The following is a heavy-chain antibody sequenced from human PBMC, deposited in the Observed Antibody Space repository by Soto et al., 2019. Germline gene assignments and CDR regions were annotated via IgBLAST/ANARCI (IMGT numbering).Heavy chain of an antibody. D-gene: IGHD1-26*01. J-gene: IGHJ4*02. CDR2: ISYDGSNK. CDR3: AKEIAYSGSYYPYFDY. Sequence: GGSLRLSCAASGFTFSSYGMHWVRQAPGKGLEWVAVISYDGSNKYYADSVKGRFTISRDNSKNTLYLQMNSLRAEDTAVYDCAKEIAYSGSYYPYFDYWGQGTLVTVSS. V-gene: IGHV3-30*18. CDR1: GFTFSSYG.